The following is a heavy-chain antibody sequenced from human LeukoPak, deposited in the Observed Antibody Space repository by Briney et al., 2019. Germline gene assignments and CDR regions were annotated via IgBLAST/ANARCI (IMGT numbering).Heavy chain of an antibody. J-gene: IGHJ4*02. V-gene: IGHV1-58*01. D-gene: IGHD2-2*01. CDR2: IVVGSGDT. Sequence: SVKVSCKTSGFTFTNSAVQWVRQARGRHLEWIGWIVVGSGDTDYAQNFQGKVTFTRDMSTSTTYMEMSSLRSEDTAVYYCAADDQQLILWGQGTLVTVSS. CDR3: AADDQQLIL. CDR1: GFTFTNSA.